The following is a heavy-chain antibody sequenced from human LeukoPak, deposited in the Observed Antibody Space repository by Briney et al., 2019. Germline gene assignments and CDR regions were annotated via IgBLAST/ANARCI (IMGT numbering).Heavy chain of an antibody. CDR3: ARVHLGGLWFL. D-gene: IGHD3-10*01. Sequence: ASVKVSCKASRYTFTYCDINWVRQATGQGLEWMGWMNPNSGNTGYAQKFQGRVTLTRNTSISTAYMELSSLRSEDTAVYYCARVHLGGLWFLWGQGTLVTVSS. CDR2: MNPNSGNT. J-gene: IGHJ4*02. CDR1: RYTFTYCD. V-gene: IGHV1-8*01.